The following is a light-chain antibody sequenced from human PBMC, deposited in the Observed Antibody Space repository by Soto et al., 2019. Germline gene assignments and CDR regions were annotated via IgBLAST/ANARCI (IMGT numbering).Light chain of an antibody. V-gene: IGKV1-33*01. CDR2: DAY. Sequence: IQMSQSPSSLSASAGDRVTITCQASQDISYDLTWYQPKPGKALKLLIYDAYNLDAGVTSRFSGSGSGTDFTFTISSLQPEDIAIYYCQQYDNFPPVTFGGGTKVESK. CDR1: QDISYD. J-gene: IGKJ4*01. CDR3: QQYDNFPPVT.